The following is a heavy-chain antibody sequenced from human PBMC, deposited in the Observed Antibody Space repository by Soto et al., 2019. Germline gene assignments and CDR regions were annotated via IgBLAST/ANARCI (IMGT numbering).Heavy chain of an antibody. J-gene: IGHJ4*02. CDR2: ISGSGGST. Sequence: EVQLLESGGRLVQPGGSLRLSCAASRFTFSNYAVTWVRQAPGKRLEWVSTISGSGGSTYYADSVKGRFTISRDNSKNTLYLQMNSLRAEDTAVYYCAKDQGSSWYEIDYWGQGTLVTVSS. CDR3: AKDQGSSWYEIDY. D-gene: IGHD6-13*01. CDR1: RFTFSNYA. V-gene: IGHV3-23*01.